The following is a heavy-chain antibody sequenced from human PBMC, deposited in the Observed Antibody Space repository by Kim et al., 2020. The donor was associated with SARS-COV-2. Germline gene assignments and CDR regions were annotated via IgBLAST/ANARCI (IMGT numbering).Heavy chain of an antibody. CDR3: VKSLGYSSGSGAFDI. D-gene: IGHD6-19*01. J-gene: IGHJ3*02. CDR1: GFTFGSYA. CDR2: MSRSGST. V-gene: IGHV3-23*01. Sequence: GGSLRLSCAASGFTFGSYAMTWVRQAPGKGLEWVSTMSRSGSTYYADSVKGRFTVSRDNSKNTLYVEMNILRAEDTAIYYCVKSLGYSSGSGAFDISGQG.